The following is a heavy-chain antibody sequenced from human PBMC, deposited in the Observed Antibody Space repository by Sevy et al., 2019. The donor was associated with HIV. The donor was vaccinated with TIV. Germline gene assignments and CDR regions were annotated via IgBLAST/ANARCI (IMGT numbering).Heavy chain of an antibody. CDR1: GFTFSSYE. J-gene: IGHJ6*02. Sequence: GGSLRLSCTASGFTFSSYEMNWVRQAPGKGLEWVSYITLSGSTIYYADSVKGRFTISRDNAKNSLYLQMNSLRAEDTAVYYCAREDSSGWYGAYYYGMDVWGQGTTVTVSS. D-gene: IGHD6-19*01. CDR3: AREDSSGWYGAYYYGMDV. CDR2: ITLSGSTI. V-gene: IGHV3-48*03.